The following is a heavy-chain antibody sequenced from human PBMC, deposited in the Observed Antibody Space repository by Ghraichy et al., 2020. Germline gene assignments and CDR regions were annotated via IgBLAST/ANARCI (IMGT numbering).Heavy chain of an antibody. V-gene: IGHV3-23*01. CDR3: ARDMELSS. J-gene: IGHJ5*02. D-gene: IGHD1-7*01. CDR1: GFTFKDSA. CDR2: ISASGANG. Sequence: GGSLRLSCVVSGFTFKDSAMTWVRQAPGKGLQWVSLISASGANGYYADSVKGRFTISRDNFKNTLYLQMNSLRADDTAVYHCARDMELSSWGQGILVSVSP.